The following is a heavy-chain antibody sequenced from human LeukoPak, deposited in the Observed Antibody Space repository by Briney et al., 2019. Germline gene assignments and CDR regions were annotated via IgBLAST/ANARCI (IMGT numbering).Heavy chain of an antibody. CDR3: AKGRIKYYDDSSGYDY. V-gene: IGHV3-23*01. CDR1: GFTFSSYA. Sequence: GGSLRLSCAASGFTFSSYAMSWVRQAPGKGLEWVSAISGSGGSTYYADSVKGRFTISRDNSKNTLYLQMNSLRAEDTAVYYCAKGRIKYYDDSSGYDYWGQGTLVTVSS. D-gene: IGHD3-22*01. J-gene: IGHJ4*02. CDR2: ISGSGGST.